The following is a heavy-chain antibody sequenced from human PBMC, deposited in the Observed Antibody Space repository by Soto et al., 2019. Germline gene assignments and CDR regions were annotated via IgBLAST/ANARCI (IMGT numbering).Heavy chain of an antibody. Sequence: GGSLRLSCAASGFTFSTYGMHWVRQIPGKGLQWVAIIWYDGSIKYYADSVKGRFTISRDNSKNTLFLQMNSLRDEDTAVYYCARIDCTGNNCNPYYHYGMDVWGQGTTVTVSS. J-gene: IGHJ6*02. V-gene: IGHV3-33*01. CDR1: GFTFSTYG. D-gene: IGHD2-8*02. CDR3: ARIDCTGNNCNPYYHYGMDV. CDR2: IWYDGSIK.